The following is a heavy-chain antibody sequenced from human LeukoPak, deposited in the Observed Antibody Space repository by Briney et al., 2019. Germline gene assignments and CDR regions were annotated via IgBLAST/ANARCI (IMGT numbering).Heavy chain of an antibody. J-gene: IGHJ4*01. CDR1: GGTFSSYA. V-gene: IGHV1-69*05. CDR3: ARDRGAAAGINYFDY. Sequence: ASVKVSCKASGGTFSSYAISWVRQAPAQGLEWMGVIFLIFGTANYAQKFQGRVTITTDESTSTAYMELSSLRSEDTAVYYCARDRGAAAGINYFDYWGQGTLVTVSP. D-gene: IGHD6-13*01. CDR2: IFLIFGTA.